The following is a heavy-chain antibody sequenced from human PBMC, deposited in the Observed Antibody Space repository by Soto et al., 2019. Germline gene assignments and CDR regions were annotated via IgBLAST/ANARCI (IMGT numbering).Heavy chain of an antibody. D-gene: IGHD5-12*01. CDR2: ISGSGVST. CDR1: GFTFSSYA. V-gene: IGHV3-23*01. CDR3: ARESTWLRTPFDY. Sequence: GGSLRLSCAASGFTFSSYAMSWVRQAPGKGLEWVSAISGSGVSTYYADAVKGRFTISRDNSKNTLYLQMNSLRAEDAAVYYCARESTWLRTPFDYWGQGTLVTVSS. J-gene: IGHJ4*02.